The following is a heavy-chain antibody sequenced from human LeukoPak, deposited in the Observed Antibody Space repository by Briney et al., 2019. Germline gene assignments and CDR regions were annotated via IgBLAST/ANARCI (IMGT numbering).Heavy chain of an antibody. Sequence: PGGSLRLSCAASGFTFSSYGMHWVRQAPGKGLEWVAVIWYDGSNKYYADSVKGRFTISRDNSRNTLYLQMNSLRAEDTAVYYCARDGSFWRGYPYYFDYWGQGTLVTVS. J-gene: IGHJ4*02. V-gene: IGHV3-33*01. D-gene: IGHD3-3*01. CDR1: GFTFSSYG. CDR2: IWYDGSNK. CDR3: ARDGSFWRGYPYYFDY.